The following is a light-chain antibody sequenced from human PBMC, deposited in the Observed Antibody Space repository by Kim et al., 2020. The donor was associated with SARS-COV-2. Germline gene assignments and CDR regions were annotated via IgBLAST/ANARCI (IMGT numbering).Light chain of an antibody. CDR2: DAS. Sequence: VDRVTMTCRASQSMSTSLAWYQQKPGKAPKLLIYDASILKSGVPSRFSGSASGTEFTLTISSVQPDDFGTYYCQQYSSFLYTFGQGTKL. J-gene: IGKJ2*01. CDR1: QSMSTS. V-gene: IGKV1-5*01. CDR3: QQYSSFLYT.